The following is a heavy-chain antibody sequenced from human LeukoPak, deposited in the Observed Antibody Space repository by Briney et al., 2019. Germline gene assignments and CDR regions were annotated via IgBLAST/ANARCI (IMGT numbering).Heavy chain of an antibody. D-gene: IGHD3-22*01. J-gene: IGHJ4*02. CDR2: IYSGGSK. CDR1: GFLVIDIY. Sequence: GGCLSLSGAASGFLVIDIYMSWFRQAPGQGLEWVSVIYSGGSKYYADSVKGRFTISRDNSKNTVFLQVNSLRAEDTAVYYCARYHYDSSGYPYDFDYWGQGTLVTVCS. CDR3: ARYHYDSSGYPYDFDY. V-gene: IGHV3-53*01.